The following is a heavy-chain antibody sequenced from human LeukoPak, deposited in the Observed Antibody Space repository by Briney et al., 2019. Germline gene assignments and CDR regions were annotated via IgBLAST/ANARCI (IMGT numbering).Heavy chain of an antibody. D-gene: IGHD6-19*01. J-gene: IGHJ6*03. CDR3: ARDIAVAGAYYYYSMDV. V-gene: IGHV4-39*07. CDR2: IYYSGST. Sequence: PSETLSLTCTVSGGSISSSSYYWGWIRQPPGKGLEWIGSIYYSGSTYYNPSLKSRVTISVDTSKNQFSLKLSSVTAADTAVYYCARDIAVAGAYYYYSMDVWGKGTPVTVSS. CDR1: GGSISSSSYY.